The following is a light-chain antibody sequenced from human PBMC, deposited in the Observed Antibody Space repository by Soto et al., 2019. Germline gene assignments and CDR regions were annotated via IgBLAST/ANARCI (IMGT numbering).Light chain of an antibody. CDR2: ATS. J-gene: IGKJ1*01. CDR3: QRQYTYPWT. Sequence: AIRMTQSPSSLSASTGDRVTITGRASQGISSYLAWFQQKPGRPPKLLMSATSTLLSDLPSRFSGRGSGTEFPLSIGCLPSEDIASYYRQRQYTYPWTFGQGTSVEI. V-gene: IGKV1-8*01. CDR1: QGISSY.